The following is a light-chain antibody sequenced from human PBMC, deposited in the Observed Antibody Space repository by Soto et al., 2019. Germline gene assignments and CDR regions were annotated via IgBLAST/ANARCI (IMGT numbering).Light chain of an antibody. CDR3: QQFSSSPIT. CDR1: QGVCGSY. CDR2: GAS. J-gene: IGKJ5*01. Sequence: EIVLTQSPGTLSLSPWARATLSCRASQGVCGSYFAWYQQKPGQAPRLLTHGASSRATGIPDRFSGSGSGTDFTLTISRLEPEDFAVYYCQQFSSSPITFGQGTRLEIK. V-gene: IGKV3-20*01.